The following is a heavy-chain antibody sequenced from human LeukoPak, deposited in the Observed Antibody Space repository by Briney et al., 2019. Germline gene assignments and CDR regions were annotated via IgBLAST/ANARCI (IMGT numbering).Heavy chain of an antibody. D-gene: IGHD3-10*01. J-gene: IGHJ5*02. V-gene: IGHV4-34*01. CDR1: GGSFSGYY. CDR3: ARRAYYYGSGRHWFDP. Sequence: SETLSLTCAVYGGSFSGYYWSWIRQPPGKGLEWIGEINHSGSTNYNPSLKDRVTISVDTSKNQFSLKLSSVTAADTAVYYCARRAYYYGSGRHWFDPWGQGTLVTVSS. CDR2: INHSGST.